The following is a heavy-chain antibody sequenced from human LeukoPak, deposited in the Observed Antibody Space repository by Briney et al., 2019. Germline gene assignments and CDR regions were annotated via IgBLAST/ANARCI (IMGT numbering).Heavy chain of an antibody. CDR1: GFTFSSYA. D-gene: IGHD2-2*01. CDR2: ISGSGGST. J-gene: IGHJ4*02. Sequence: GGSLRLSCAASGFTFSSYAMSWVRQAPGKGLEWVSAISGSGGSTYYADSVKGRFTISRDNAKNSLYLQMNSLRTEDTAFYYCVKDGGPRSLVVVDPYFDSWGQGTLVTVSS. V-gene: IGHV3-23*01. CDR3: VKDGGPRSLVVVDPYFDS.